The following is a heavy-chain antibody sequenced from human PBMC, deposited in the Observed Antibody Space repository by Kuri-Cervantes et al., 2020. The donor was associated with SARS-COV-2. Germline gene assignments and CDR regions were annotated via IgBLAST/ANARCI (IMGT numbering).Heavy chain of an antibody. Sequence: SVKVSCKASGYTFTSYDINWVRQATGQGLEWMGGIIPILSKTDYAPRFQGRVTISAEQSTSTAYMELRSLRSEDTAVYYCATRIRAAADGDFYGMDVWGQETTVTVSS. D-gene: IGHD6-25*01. CDR2: IIPILSKT. CDR3: ATRIRAAADGDFYGMDV. CDR1: GYTFTSYD. J-gene: IGHJ6*02. V-gene: IGHV1-69*10.